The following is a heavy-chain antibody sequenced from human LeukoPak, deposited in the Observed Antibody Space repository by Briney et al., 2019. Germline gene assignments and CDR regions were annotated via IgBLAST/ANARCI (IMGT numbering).Heavy chain of an antibody. J-gene: IGHJ4*02. D-gene: IGHD1-14*01. CDR1: GFTFDDYA. Sequence: GGSLRLSCAASGFTFDDYAMHWVRQAPGKGLEWVSGISWNSGSIGYADSVKGRFTISRDNAKNSLYLQMNSLRAEDTAVYYCARGTLNIPGEHGAFDYWGQGTLVTVSS. V-gene: IGHV3-9*01. CDR3: ARGTLNIPGEHGAFDY. CDR2: ISWNSGSI.